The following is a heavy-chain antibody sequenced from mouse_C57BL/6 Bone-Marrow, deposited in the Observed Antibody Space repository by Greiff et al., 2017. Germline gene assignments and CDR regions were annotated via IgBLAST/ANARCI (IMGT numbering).Heavy chain of an antibody. Sequence: VQCVEPGAELVKPGASVKMSCKASGYTFTTYPIEWMKQSHGKSLEWIGNFHPYNDDTKYNEKFKGKATLTVEKSSSTVYLELSRLTSDDSAVYYCARDGNYGGYSFDYWGQGTTLTVSS. V-gene: IGHV1-47*01. CDR1: GYTFTTYP. CDR2: FHPYNDDT. D-gene: IGHD2-1*01. J-gene: IGHJ2*01. CDR3: ARDGNYGGYSFDY.